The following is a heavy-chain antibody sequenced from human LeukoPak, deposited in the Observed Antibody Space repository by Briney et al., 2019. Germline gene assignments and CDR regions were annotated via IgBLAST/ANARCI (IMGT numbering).Heavy chain of an antibody. V-gene: IGHV3-15*01. Sequence: GGSLRLSCAASGFTFSIAWMSCVCQAPRKRLEWVCRIKSKTDGGTTDYAAPVKGRFTISRDDSKNTLYLQMNSLKTEDTAVYYCTSDLLRYFDWLRFDPWGQGTLVTVSS. J-gene: IGHJ5*02. CDR1: GFTFSIAW. D-gene: IGHD3-9*01. CDR2: IKSKTDGGTT. CDR3: TSDLLRYFDWLRFDP.